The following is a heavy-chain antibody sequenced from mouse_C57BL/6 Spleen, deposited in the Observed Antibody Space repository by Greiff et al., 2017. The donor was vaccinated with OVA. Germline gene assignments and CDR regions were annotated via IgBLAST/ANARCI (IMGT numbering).Heavy chain of an antibody. CDR2: IWRGGST. CDR3: AKKDIYYGSGGAMDY. J-gene: IGHJ4*01. D-gene: IGHD1-1*01. Sequence: VQLQESGPGLVQPSQSLSITCTVSGFSLTSYGVHWVRQSPGKGLEWLGLIWRGGSTDYNAAFMSRLSITKDNSKSQVFFKMNNLQADDTAIYYCAKKDIYYGSGGAMDYWGQGTSVTVSS. CDR1: GFSLTSYG. V-gene: IGHV2-5*01.